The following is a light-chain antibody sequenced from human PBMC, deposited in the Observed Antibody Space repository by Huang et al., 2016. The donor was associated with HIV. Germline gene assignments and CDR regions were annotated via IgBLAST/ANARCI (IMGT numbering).Light chain of an antibody. Sequence: DIQMTQSPSSLSASVGDRVTITFLASQDISNYLNWYQQKPGKAPKLLSYDASNLETGVPSRFSGSGSGTDFTFTISSLQPEDIATYYCQHFDNLALTFGGGTKVQIK. CDR2: DAS. CDR3: QHFDNLALT. J-gene: IGKJ4*01. CDR1: QDISNY. V-gene: IGKV1-33*01.